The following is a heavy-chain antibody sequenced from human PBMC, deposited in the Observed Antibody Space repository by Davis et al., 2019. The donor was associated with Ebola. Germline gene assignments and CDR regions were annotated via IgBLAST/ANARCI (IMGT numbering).Heavy chain of an antibody. CDR3: ARAVPGKEDLDY. CDR2: FSSPGAGT. V-gene: IGHV3-23*01. Sequence: PGGSLRPSCPASGFTFSSYAMSWVRQAPGKGLEWVPAFSSPGAGTSHADSVKGRFTISRDNSKNTLFLQMDSLSAEDTAVYFCARAVPGKEDLDYWGQGAEVTVSS. CDR1: GFTFSSYA. J-gene: IGHJ4*02. D-gene: IGHD6-19*01.